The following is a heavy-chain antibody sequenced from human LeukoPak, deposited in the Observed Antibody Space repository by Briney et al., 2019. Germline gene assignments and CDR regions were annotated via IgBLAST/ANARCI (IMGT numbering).Heavy chain of an antibody. D-gene: IGHD3-22*01. Sequence: GGSLRLSCAASGFTFSSYAMSWVRQDPGKGLEWVSAISGSGGSTYYADSVKGRFTIPRDNSKNTLCLQMSSLRAEDTAVYYCAGRRYYFDSSAYLPFWGYYGMDVWGQGTTVTVSS. CDR3: AGRRYYFDSSAYLPFWGYYGMDV. CDR1: GFTFSSYA. J-gene: IGHJ6*02. CDR2: ISGSGGST. V-gene: IGHV3-23*01.